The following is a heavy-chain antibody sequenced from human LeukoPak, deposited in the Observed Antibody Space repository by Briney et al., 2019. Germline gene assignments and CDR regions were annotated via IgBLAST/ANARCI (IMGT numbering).Heavy chain of an antibody. Sequence: PGGSLRLSCVASGFTFGTHAMSWVRQVPGKGLEWVSGISRGSITYYSDSVKGRFTISRDNSRATLFLQMNSLRAEDTAVYYCAKKVIVGTTGGFDYWGQGTLVTVSS. J-gene: IGHJ4*02. CDR3: AKKVIVGTTGGFDY. D-gene: IGHD1-26*01. CDR1: GFTFGTHA. CDR2: ISRGSIT. V-gene: IGHV3-23*01.